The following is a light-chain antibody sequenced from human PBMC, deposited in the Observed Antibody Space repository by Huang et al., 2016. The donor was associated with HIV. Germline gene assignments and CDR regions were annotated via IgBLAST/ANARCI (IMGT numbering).Light chain of an antibody. V-gene: IGKV3-15*01. Sequence: IVMTQFPATLAVSPGERATLSCRASQSISNNLVWYQQKPGQAPRLLIYDTSARATGVPPRVSCSGAGTDFTLTISSLQSEDFAVYYCQQYGNWPPWTFGQGTKVEMK. CDR2: DTS. CDR1: QSISNN. J-gene: IGKJ1*01. CDR3: QQYGNWPPWT.